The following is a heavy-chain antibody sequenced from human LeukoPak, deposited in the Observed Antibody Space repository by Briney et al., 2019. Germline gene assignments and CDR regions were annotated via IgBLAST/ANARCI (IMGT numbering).Heavy chain of an antibody. CDR3: ARCLRGGDFVAQDAFDI. V-gene: IGHV1-46*01. CDR1: GYSFTSYY. J-gene: IGHJ3*02. D-gene: IGHD2-21*02. CDR2: INPSSGST. Sequence: GASVKVSCKASGYSFTSYYMHWVQHAPGQGLEWMGIINPSSGSTSYAQQFQGRVTMTRDTSTSTLYMELSSLRSEDTAVYYCARCLRGGDFVAQDAFDIWGQGTMVTVSS.